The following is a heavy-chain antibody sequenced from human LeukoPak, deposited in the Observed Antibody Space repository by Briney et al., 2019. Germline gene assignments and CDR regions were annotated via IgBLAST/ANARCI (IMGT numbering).Heavy chain of an antibody. Sequence: ASVKVSCKASGYTFTSYVINWVRQAPGQGLEWVGWSDPYSGNRNYVQKLQGRVVMTTDSSTGTASLELTNLRSDDTAVYCCARVEALFGGFGFEYWGQGTQVTVSS. CDR2: SDPYSGNR. D-gene: IGHD3-16*01. CDR1: GYTFTSYV. CDR3: ARVEALFGGFGFEY. V-gene: IGHV1-18*01. J-gene: IGHJ4*02.